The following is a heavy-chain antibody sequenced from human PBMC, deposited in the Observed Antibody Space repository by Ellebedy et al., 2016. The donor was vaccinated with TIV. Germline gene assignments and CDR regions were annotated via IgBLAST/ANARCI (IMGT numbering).Heavy chain of an antibody. J-gene: IGHJ4*02. V-gene: IGHV4-61*02. CDR1: GGSTSSGGYY. CDR2: IYTSGST. CDR3: AREFGQ. Sequence: SETLSLTXTVSGGSTSSGGYYWSWIRQPAGKGLEWIGRIYTSGSTDYNPSLKSRVTMSLDTSNNQFSLRLTSVTAADTAIYYCAREFGQWGQGTLVTVSS. D-gene: IGHD3-16*01.